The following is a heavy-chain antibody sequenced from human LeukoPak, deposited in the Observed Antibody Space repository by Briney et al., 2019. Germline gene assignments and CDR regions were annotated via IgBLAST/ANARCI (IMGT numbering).Heavy chain of an antibody. CDR3: ARILGMATIPHFDY. D-gene: IGHD5-24*01. J-gene: IGHJ4*02. V-gene: IGHV2-70*01. Sequence: SWIRQPPGKALEWLALIDWDDDKYYSTSLKTRLTISKDTSKNQVVLTMTNMDPVDTATYYCARILGMATIPHFDYWGQGTLVTVSS. CDR2: IDWDDDK.